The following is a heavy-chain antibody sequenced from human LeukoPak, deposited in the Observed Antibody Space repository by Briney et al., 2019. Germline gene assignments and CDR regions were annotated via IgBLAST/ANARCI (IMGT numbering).Heavy chain of an antibody. V-gene: IGHV3-11*01. CDR2: ISSSGSTI. CDR1: GFTFSDYY. D-gene: IGHD6-19*01. CDR3: AREGTALAYNWFDP. Sequence: GGSLRLSCAASGFTFSDYYMSWIRQAPGKGLEWVSYISSSGSTIYYADSVKGRFTISRDNAKNSLYLQMNSLRAEDTAVYYCAREGTALAYNWFDPWGQGTLVTVSS. J-gene: IGHJ5*02.